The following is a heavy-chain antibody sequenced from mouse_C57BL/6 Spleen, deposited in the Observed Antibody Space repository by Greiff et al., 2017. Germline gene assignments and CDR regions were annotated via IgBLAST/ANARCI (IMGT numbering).Heavy chain of an antibody. CDR2: ISDGGSYT. D-gene: IGHD1-1*01. CDR3: ARDIYYGSSYDY. V-gene: IGHV5-4*01. J-gene: IGHJ2*01. Sequence: EVQVVESGGGLVKPGGSLKLSCAASGFTFSSYAMSWVRQTPEKRLEWVATISDGGSYTYYPDNVKGRFTISRDNAKNNLYLQMSHLKSEDTAMYYCARDIYYGSSYDYWGQGTTLTVSS. CDR1: GFTFSSYA.